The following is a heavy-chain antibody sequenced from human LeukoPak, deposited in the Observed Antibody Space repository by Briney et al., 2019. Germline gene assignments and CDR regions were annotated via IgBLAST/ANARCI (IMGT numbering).Heavy chain of an antibody. Sequence: PSETLSLTCTVSGGSISSYYWSWIRQPPGKGLEWIGYIYYSGSTNYNPSLKSRVTISVDTSKNQFSLKLSSVTAADTAVYYCARGLYSSSWSVFDYWGQGTLVTVSS. CDR2: IYYSGST. CDR3: ARGLYSSSWSVFDY. V-gene: IGHV4-59*01. CDR1: GGSISSYY. J-gene: IGHJ4*02. D-gene: IGHD6-13*01.